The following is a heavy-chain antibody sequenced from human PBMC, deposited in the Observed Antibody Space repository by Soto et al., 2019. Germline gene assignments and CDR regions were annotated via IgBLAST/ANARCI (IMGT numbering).Heavy chain of an antibody. Sequence: LRLSCISSGFTFRTYTMNWVRQAPGKGLEWVSGIRGFSPYTFYAESVKGRFTISRDNARDTLYLQMDDLSDEDTGLYFCTRGPRATSAGTGAHWGPGTQVTVSS. CDR1: GFTFRTYT. CDR2: IRGFSPYT. CDR3: TRGPRATSAGTGAH. V-gene: IGHV3-21*01. D-gene: IGHD6-13*01. J-gene: IGHJ4*02.